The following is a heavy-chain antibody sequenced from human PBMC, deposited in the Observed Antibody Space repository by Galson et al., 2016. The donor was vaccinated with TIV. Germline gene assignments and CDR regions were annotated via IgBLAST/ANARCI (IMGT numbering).Heavy chain of an antibody. CDR1: GYNFTDYY. CDR3: TTVRLRGTGGMDV. V-gene: IGHV1-69-2*01. J-gene: IGHJ6*02. D-gene: IGHD2-8*02. CDR2: VDPEDGKT. Sequence: VKVSCKVSGYNFTDYYLHWMQQAPGKGFEWMGHVDPEDGKTKYAAKFQGRVTMTADTSTDAAYMELSSLRSEDTAIYYCTTVRLRGTGGMDVWGQGTTGTVAS.